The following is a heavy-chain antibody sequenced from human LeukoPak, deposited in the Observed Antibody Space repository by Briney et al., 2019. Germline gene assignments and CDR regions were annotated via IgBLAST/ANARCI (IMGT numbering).Heavy chain of an antibody. V-gene: IGHV3-53*01. J-gene: IGHJ4*02. D-gene: IGHD3-9*01. CDR3: AREGYDILTGYSPRYFDY. CDR1: GFTVSSNY. Sequence: GGSLRLSCAASGFTVSSNYMSWVRQAPGKGLEWVSVIYSGGSTYYADSVKGRFTISRDNSKNTLYLQMNSLRAEGTAVYYCAREGYDILTGYSPRYFDYWGQGTLVTVSS. CDR2: IYSGGST.